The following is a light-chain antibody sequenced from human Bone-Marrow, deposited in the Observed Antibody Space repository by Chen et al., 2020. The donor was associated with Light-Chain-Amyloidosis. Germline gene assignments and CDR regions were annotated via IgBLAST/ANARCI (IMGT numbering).Light chain of an antibody. J-gene: IGLJ2*01. CDR1: GNDVGGYNL. CDR2: EGT. CDR3: CSYSGRTTFVL. V-gene: IGLV2-23*03. Sequence: QSALTQPASVSGSPGQSITISCTGTGNDVGGYNLVSWYQQHPGKAPTLIIYEGTQRPSGISDRFSGSKSGNTASLTISGLQAEDESDFYCCSYSGRTTFVLFGGGTKLTVL.